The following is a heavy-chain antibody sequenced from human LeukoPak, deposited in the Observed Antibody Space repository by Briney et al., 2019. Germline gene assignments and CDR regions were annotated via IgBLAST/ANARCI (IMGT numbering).Heavy chain of an antibody. CDR1: GGSISSGGYY. V-gene: IGHV4-30-2*01. D-gene: IGHD4-17*01. Sequence: PSQTLSLTCTVSGGSISSGGYYWSWIRQPPGKGLEWIGYIYHSGSTYYNPSLKSRVTISVDRSKNQFSLKLSSVTAADTAVYYCARAPLYGDSLFDYWGQGTLVTVSS. J-gene: IGHJ4*02. CDR2: IYHSGST. CDR3: ARAPLYGDSLFDY.